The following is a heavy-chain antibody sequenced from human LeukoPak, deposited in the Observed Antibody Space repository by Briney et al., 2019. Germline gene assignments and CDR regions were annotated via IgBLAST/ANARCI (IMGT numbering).Heavy chain of an antibody. CDR2: IQYDGSNK. V-gene: IGHV3-30*02. CDR3: AKVGYSYDIDY. CDR1: GFTFSNFD. D-gene: IGHD5-18*01. Sequence: GGSLRLSCAASGFTFSNFDMHWVRQAPGKGLEWVAFIQYDGSNKYYADSVRGRFTISRDNSKNTLYLQMNSLRAEDTAVYYCAKVGYSYDIDYWGQGTLVTVSS. J-gene: IGHJ4*02.